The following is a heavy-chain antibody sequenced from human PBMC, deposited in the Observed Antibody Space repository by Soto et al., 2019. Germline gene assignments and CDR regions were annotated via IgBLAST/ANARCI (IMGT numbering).Heavy chain of an antibody. CDR3: AKETYSGPLDY. V-gene: IGHV3-30*18. CDR2: ISYDGSNK. J-gene: IGHJ4*02. Sequence: QVQLVESGGGVVQPGRSLRLSCAASGFTFSSYGMHWVRQAPGKGLEWVAVISYDGSNKYYADSVKGRFTISRDNSKNMLSLQMNSLRAEDTAVYYCAKETYSGPLDYWGQGTLVTVSS. CDR1: GFTFSSYG. D-gene: IGHD2-15*01.